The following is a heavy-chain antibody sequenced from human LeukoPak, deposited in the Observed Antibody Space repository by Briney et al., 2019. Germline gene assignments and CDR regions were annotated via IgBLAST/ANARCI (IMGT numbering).Heavy chain of an antibody. CDR3: ARGSSGWHLHFDY. Sequence: SETLSLTCAVYGGSFSGYYWSWIRQPPGKGLEWIGEINHSGSTNYNPSLKSRVTISVDTSKNQFSLKLSSVTAADTAVYYCARGSSGWHLHFDYWGQGTLVTVSS. V-gene: IGHV4-34*01. CDR2: INHSGST. CDR1: GGSFSGYY. D-gene: IGHD6-19*01. J-gene: IGHJ4*02.